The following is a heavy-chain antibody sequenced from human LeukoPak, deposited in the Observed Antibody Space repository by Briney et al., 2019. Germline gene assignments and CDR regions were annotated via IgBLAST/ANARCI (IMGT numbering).Heavy chain of an antibody. CDR1: GFTFSSYT. CDR3: ARGITIFGVVLDY. J-gene: IGHJ4*02. Sequence: GGSLRLSCAASGFTFSSYTMSWVRQAPGKGLEWVSGVSGSGGSTHYADSVKGRFTISRDNSKNMLYLQMNSLRAEDTAVYYCARGITIFGVVLDYWGKGTLVTVSS. V-gene: IGHV3-23*01. CDR2: VSGSGGST. D-gene: IGHD3-3*01.